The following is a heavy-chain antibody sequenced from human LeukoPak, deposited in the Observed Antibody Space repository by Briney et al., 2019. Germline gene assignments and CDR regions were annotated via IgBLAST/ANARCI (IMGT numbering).Heavy chain of an antibody. CDR1: GGSISSSGYY. D-gene: IGHD3-3*01. V-gene: IGHV4-39*01. CDR2: IYYSGST. Sequence: PSETLSLTCTVSGGSISSSGYYWGWIRQPPGKGLEWIGSIYYSGSTYYNPSLKSRVTISVDTSRNQFSLKLSSVTAADTAVYYCARRAVVASTFLEWTDYYYYMDVWGKGTTVTVSS. CDR3: ARRAVVASTFLEWTDYYYYMDV. J-gene: IGHJ6*03.